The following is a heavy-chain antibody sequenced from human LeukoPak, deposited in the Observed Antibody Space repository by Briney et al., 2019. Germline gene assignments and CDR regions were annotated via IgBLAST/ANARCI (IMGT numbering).Heavy chain of an antibody. CDR2: ISHDGSNK. J-gene: IGHJ5*02. CDR1: GFTFSSYG. CDR3: AKAEYSYGWCSSCRGGWFDP. V-gene: IGHV3-30*18. D-gene: IGHD5-18*01. Sequence: PGGSLRLSCAASGFTFSSYGMHWVRQAPGKGLEWVAVISHDGSNKYCTDSVKGRITISRDNSKNTLYLQMNSLRAEDTAVYYCAKAEYSYGWCSSCRGGWFDPWGQGTLVTVSS.